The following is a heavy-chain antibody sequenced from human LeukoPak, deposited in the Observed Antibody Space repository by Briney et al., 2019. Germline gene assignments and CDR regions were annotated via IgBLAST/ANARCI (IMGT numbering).Heavy chain of an antibody. Sequence: GGSLRLTCAASGFTFSTYWMHWVSQAPGKGLVWVSRINTDGSRTDSVEGRFTISRDDAKNTLYLQMNSLRAEDTAVYYCAKGKDIAATGTGPFDYWGQGTLVTVSS. CDR3: AKGKDIAATGTGPFDY. CDR1: GFTFSTYW. D-gene: IGHD6-13*01. V-gene: IGHV3-74*01. J-gene: IGHJ4*02. CDR2: INTDGSRT.